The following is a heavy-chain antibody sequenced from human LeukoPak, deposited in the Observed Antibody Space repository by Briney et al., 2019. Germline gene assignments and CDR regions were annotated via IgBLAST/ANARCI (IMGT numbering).Heavy chain of an antibody. CDR2: IRSKAYGGTT. CDR3: TRDLSRGSGSWYYYYYYMDV. J-gene: IGHJ6*03. CDR1: GFTFCDYA. D-gene: IGHD3-10*01. Sequence: GGSLRLSCTASGFTFCDYAMSWVRQAPGKGLEWVGFIRSKAYGGTTEYAASVKGRFTISRDDSKSIAYLQMNSLKTEDTAVYYCTRDLSRGSGSWYYYYYYMDVWGKGATVTISS. V-gene: IGHV3-49*04.